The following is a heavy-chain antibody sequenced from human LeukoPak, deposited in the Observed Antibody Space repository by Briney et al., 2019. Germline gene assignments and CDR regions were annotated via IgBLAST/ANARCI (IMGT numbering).Heavy chain of an antibody. V-gene: IGHV3-66*01. Sequence: PGGSLRLSCAASGFIVSNNYMSWVRQAPGKGLEWVSVIYSGGSTYYADSVKGRFTISRDNSKNTLYLQMNSLRAEDTAVYYCARGVYTGLLWFGELVDWGQGTLVTVSS. CDR2: IYSGGST. CDR1: GFIVSNNY. CDR3: ARGVYTGLLWFGELVD. J-gene: IGHJ4*02. D-gene: IGHD3-10*01.